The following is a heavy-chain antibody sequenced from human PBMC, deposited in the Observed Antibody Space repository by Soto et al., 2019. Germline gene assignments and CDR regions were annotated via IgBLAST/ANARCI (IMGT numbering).Heavy chain of an antibody. D-gene: IGHD5-18*01. V-gene: IGHV4-39*01. CDR1: GGSISSSSYY. CDR2: IYYSGST. J-gene: IGHJ3*02. Sequence: QLQLQESGPGLVKPSETLSLTCTVSGGSISSSSYYWGWIRQPPGKGLEWIGSIYYSGSTYYNPSLKSRVTIAVDTSKNQFSLKLSSVSAADTAVYYCARPVDTAIVIHRDAFDIWGQGTMVTVSS. CDR3: ARPVDTAIVIHRDAFDI.